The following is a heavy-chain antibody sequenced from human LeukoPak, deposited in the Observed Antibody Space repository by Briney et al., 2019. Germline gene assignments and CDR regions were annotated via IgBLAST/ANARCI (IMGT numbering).Heavy chain of an antibody. J-gene: IGHJ4*02. CDR1: GFTFSSYG. V-gene: IGHV3-30*18. CDR2: ISYDGSNK. Sequence: GGSLRLSCAGSGFTFSSYGMHWVRQAPGKGLEWVAVISYDGSNKYYADSVKGRFTISRDNSKNTLYLQMNSLRAEDTAVYYCAKDSGSYLGYWGQGTLVTVSS. D-gene: IGHD3-10*01. CDR3: AKDSGSYLGY.